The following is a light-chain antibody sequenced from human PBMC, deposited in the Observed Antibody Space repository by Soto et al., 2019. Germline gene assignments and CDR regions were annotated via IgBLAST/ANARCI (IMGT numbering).Light chain of an antibody. CDR1: QSVSSAS. Sequence: EIVLTQSPGTLSLSPGERATLSCRASQSVSSASLAWYQQTPGQAPRLLIYGASNRATGIPDRFSGSGSGTDFTLTISRLEPEDVPVYYCQQYGSSPPYTFGQGTQLEIK. CDR2: GAS. V-gene: IGKV3-20*01. CDR3: QQYGSSPPYT. J-gene: IGKJ2*01.